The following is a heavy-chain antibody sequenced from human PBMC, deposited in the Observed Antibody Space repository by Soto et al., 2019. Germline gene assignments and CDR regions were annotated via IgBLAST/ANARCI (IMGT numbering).Heavy chain of an antibody. D-gene: IGHD3-10*01. CDR2: IYYSGST. J-gene: IGHJ6*02. Sequence: SETLSLTCTVSGGSISDNDYYWSWIRQPPGKGLEWIGYIYYSGSTNYNPSLKSRVTISVDTSKNQFSLKLSSVTAADTAVYYCALGSGPYYYYGMDVWGQGTTVTVSS. CDR3: ALGSGPYYYYGMDV. V-gene: IGHV4-61*08. CDR1: GGSISDNDYY.